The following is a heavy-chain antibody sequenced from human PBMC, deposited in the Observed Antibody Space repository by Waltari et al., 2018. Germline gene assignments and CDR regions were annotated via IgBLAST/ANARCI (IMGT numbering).Heavy chain of an antibody. Sequence: EVQLVESGGGLVKPGGSLRLSCAASGFTFSRYSMNWVRPAPGKGLEWVSSISSSSSYIYYADSVKGRFTISRDNAKNSLYLQMNSLRAEDTAVYYCARDRLEWLGYYFDYWGQGTLVTVSS. CDR2: ISSSSSYI. D-gene: IGHD3-3*01. V-gene: IGHV3-21*01. J-gene: IGHJ4*02. CDR3: ARDRLEWLGYYFDY. CDR1: GFTFSRYS.